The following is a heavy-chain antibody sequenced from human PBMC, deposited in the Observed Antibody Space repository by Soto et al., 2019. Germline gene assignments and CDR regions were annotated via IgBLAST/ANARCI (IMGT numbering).Heavy chain of an antibody. CDR2: ISTERDLT. CDR1: GYTFTNYN. CDR3: ARDPTANRASVYFDL. V-gene: IGHV1-18*04. D-gene: IGHD1-1*01. J-gene: IGHJ2*01. Sequence: QVRLVQSEGEVKKPGASVKVSCRASGYTFTNYNISWVRQVPGQGLEWMGWISTERDLTKYAQKFQGRVTMTTDTFTNTAYMELKSLRFDDAAAYYCARDPTANRASVYFDLWGRGTLVNVSS.